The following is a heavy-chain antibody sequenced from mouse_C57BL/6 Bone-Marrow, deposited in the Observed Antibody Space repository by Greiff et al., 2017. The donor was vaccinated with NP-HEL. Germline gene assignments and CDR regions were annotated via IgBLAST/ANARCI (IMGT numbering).Heavy chain of an antibody. CDR3: ARDTVGPWGY. Sequence: EVQVVESGGGLVKPGGSLKLSCAASGFTFSSYAMSWVRQTPEKRLEWVATISDGGSYTYYPDNVKGRFTISRDNAKNNLYLQMSHLKSEDTAMYYCARDTVGPWGYWGQGTLVTVSA. J-gene: IGHJ3*01. V-gene: IGHV5-4*01. CDR2: ISDGGSYT. CDR1: GFTFSSYA.